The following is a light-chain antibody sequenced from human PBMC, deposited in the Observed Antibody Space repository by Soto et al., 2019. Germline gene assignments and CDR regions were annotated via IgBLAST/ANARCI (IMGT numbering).Light chain of an antibody. V-gene: IGKV3-20*01. J-gene: IGKJ1*01. CDR1: ETVTSDY. CDR3: HQYGSSPWT. CDR2: GAS. Sequence: EVVLTQSPGTLSLSPGERATLACRASETVTSDYLAWYQQKPGQAPRLLFYGASRRAAGIPDRFSGSGSGTDFTLIISRLEPEDFVVYYCHQYGSSPWTFGQATKVEIK.